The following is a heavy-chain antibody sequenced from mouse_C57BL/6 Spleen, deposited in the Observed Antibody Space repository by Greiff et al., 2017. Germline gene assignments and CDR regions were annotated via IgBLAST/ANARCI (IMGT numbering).Heavy chain of an antibody. V-gene: IGHV1-69*01. CDR2: IDPSDSYT. D-gene: IGHD2-3*01. J-gene: IGHJ3*01. CDR1: GYTFTSYW. Sequence: QVQLQQPGAELVMPGASVKLSCKASGYTFTSYWMHWVKQRPGQGLEWIGEIDPSDSYTNYNQKFKGKSTLTVDKSSSTAYMQLSSLTSEDSAVYYCARVRGYYDGSFAYWGQGTLVTVSA. CDR3: ARVRGYYDGSFAY.